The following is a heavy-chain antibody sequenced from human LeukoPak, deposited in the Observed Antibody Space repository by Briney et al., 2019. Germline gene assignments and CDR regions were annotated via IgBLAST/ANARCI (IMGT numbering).Heavy chain of an antibody. D-gene: IGHD3-22*01. Sequence: SETLSLTCAVYGGSFSGYYWSWIRQPPGKGLEWIGEINHSGSTNYNPSLKSRVTISVDTSKNQFSLKLSSVTAADTAVYYCARGGQDSSGYYGYFDYWGQGTLVTVSP. CDR1: GGSFSGYY. J-gene: IGHJ4*02. CDR2: INHSGST. CDR3: ARGGQDSSGYYGYFDY. V-gene: IGHV4-34*01.